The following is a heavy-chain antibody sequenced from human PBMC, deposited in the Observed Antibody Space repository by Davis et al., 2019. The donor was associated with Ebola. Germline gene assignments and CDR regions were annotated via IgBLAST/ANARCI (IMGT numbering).Heavy chain of an antibody. CDR1: GASFSGYS. J-gene: IGHJ4*02. Sequence: MPSETLSPTFHLHGASFSGYSSRWIRQSPGKGLAWIGEINHSRRTNYNPSLKSRVTISVDTSKNQFSLKLSSVTAADRAVYYCARGRRGRIAVAGTEVGPIHFDYWGQGTLVTVSS. D-gene: IGHD6-19*01. CDR3: ARGRRGRIAVAGTEVGPIHFDY. V-gene: IGHV4-34*01. CDR2: INHSRRT.